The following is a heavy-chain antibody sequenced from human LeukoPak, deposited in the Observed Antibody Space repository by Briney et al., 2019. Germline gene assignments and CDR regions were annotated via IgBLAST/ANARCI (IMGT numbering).Heavy chain of an antibody. D-gene: IGHD7-27*01. Sequence: SETLSLTCTASGGSVSDYYWGWIRQSPGKALEWIGYIYYTETSYNPSLKSRVTISADTSRDQFSLKLSSVTAADTAVYYCASRKLGNDYWGQGILVTVTS. J-gene: IGHJ4*02. CDR2: IYYTET. CDR1: GGSVSDYY. CDR3: ASRKLGNDY. V-gene: IGHV4-59*02.